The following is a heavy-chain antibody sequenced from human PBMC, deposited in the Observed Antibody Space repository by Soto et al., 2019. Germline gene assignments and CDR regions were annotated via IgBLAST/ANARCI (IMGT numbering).Heavy chain of an antibody. V-gene: IGHV1-46*01. D-gene: IGHD3-22*01. J-gene: IGHJ4*02. CDR3: ARDQGGYSGTSGNIPLWFLGYFDY. Sequence: ASVKVSCKASGYTFTNYYMHWVRQAPGQGLEWMGVINPSDGSTTYAQKSQGRVTMTRDTSTSTVYMELSSLRSEDTAVYYCARDQGGYSGTSGNIPLWFLGYFDYWGQGTLVTV. CDR1: GYTFTNYY. CDR2: INPSDGST.